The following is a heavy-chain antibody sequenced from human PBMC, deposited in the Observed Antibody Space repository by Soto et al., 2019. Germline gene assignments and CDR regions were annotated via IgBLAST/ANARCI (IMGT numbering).Heavy chain of an antibody. CDR2: IVVGSGNT. V-gene: IGHV1-58*01. J-gene: IGHJ6*02. Sequence: GASVKVSCKASGFTFTSSAVQWVLQARGQRLEWIGLIVVGSGNTNYAQKFQERVTITRDMSTSTVYMELSSLRSEDTAVYYCAAESHSNDMGGYYYYGMDVWGQGTTVTVSS. CDR1: GFTFTSSA. D-gene: IGHD4-4*01. CDR3: AAESHSNDMGGYYYYGMDV.